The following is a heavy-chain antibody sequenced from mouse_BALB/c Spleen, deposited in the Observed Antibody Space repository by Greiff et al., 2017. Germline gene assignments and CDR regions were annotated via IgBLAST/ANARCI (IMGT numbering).Heavy chain of an antibody. D-gene: IGHD1-1*01. V-gene: IGHV2-2*02. J-gene: IGHJ4*01. CDR3: ARGITTVVATGGNYYAMDY. CDR2: IWSGGST. Sequence: QVQLQQSGPGLVQPSQSLSITCTVSGFSLTSYGVHWVRQSPGKGLEWLGVIWSGGSTDYNAAFISRLSISKDNSKSQVFFKMNSLQANDTAIYYCARGITTVVATGGNYYAMDYWGQGTSVTVSS. CDR1: GFSLTSYG.